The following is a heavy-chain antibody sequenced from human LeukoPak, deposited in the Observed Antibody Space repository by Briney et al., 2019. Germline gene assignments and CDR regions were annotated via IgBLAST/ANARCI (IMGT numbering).Heavy chain of an antibody. V-gene: IGHV1-18*01. CDR1: GYTFTSYG. CDR3: ARARHSSGWLPWFDP. CDR2: ISAYNGNT. Sequence: ASVKVSCKASGYTFTSYGISWVRQAPGQGLEWMGWISAYNGNTNYAQKLQGRVTMTTDTSTSTAYMELRSLRSDDTAVYYCARARHSSGWLPWFDPWGQGTLVTVSS. J-gene: IGHJ5*02. D-gene: IGHD6-19*01.